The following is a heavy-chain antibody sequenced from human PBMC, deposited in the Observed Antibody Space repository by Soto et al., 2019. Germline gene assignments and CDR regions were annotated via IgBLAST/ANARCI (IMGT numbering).Heavy chain of an antibody. D-gene: IGHD2-15*01. CDR3: ASLYCSGGSCYPAYFDY. J-gene: IGHJ4*02. V-gene: IGHV4-59*01. Sequence: SETLSLTCTVSGGSISSYYWSWIRQPPGKGLEWIGYIYYSGSTNYNPSLKSRVTISVETSKSQFSLKLSSVTAADTAVYYCASLYCSGGSCYPAYFDYWGQGTLVTVSS. CDR2: IYYSGST. CDR1: GGSISSYY.